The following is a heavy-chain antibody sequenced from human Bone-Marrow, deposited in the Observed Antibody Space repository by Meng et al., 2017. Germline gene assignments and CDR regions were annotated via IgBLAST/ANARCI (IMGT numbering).Heavy chain of an antibody. CDR2: ISYDGSNK. J-gene: IGHJ4*02. D-gene: IGHD6-19*01. Sequence: GGSLRLSCAASGFTFSSYAMHWVRQAPGKGLEWVAAISYDGSNKYYADSVKGRFTISRDNSKNTLYLQMNSLRAEDTAVYYCARVHHPPDSSGWLYYFDYWGQGTLVTVSS. CDR3: ARVHHPPDSSGWLYYFDY. CDR1: GFTFSSYA. V-gene: IGHV3-30*04.